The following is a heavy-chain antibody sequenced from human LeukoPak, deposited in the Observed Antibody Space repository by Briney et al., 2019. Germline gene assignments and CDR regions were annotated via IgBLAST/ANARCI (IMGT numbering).Heavy chain of an antibody. CDR2: IYTSGST. CDR3: AREMATTRDAFDI. V-gene: IGHV4-61*02. CDR1: GGSISSGSYY. D-gene: IGHD5-24*01. J-gene: IGHJ3*02. Sequence: SETLSLTCTVSGGSISSGSYYWSWIRQPAGKGLEWIGRIYTSGSTNYNPSLKSRVTISVDTSKNQFSLKLSSVTAADTAVYYCAREMATTRDAFDIWGQGTMVTVSS.